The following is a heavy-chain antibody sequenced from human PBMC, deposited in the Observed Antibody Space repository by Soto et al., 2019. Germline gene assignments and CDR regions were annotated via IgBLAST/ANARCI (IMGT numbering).Heavy chain of an antibody. CDR3: ARAPRYDSSGYNMY. Sequence: LRLSCAACGFTLSSYGVDWVRQAPGKGLEWVAVIWYDGSNKYYADSVKGRFTISRDNSKNTLYLQMNSLRAEDTAVYYCARAPRYDSSGYNMYWGQGTLVTVSS. CDR1: GFTLSSYG. CDR2: IWYDGSNK. V-gene: IGHV3-33*01. J-gene: IGHJ4*02. D-gene: IGHD3-22*01.